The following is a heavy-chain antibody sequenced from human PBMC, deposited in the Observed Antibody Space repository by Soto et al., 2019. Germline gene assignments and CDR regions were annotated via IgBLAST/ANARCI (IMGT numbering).Heavy chain of an antibody. V-gene: IGHV4-39*01. J-gene: IGHJ4*02. CDR1: GGSISSSSYY. CDR3: ASLKAAGTVDYFDY. CDR2: IYYSGST. Sequence: PSETLSLTCTVSGGSISSSSYYWGWIRQPPGKGLEWIGSIYYSGSTYYNPSLKSRVTISVDTSKNQFSLKLSSVTAADTAVYYCASLKAAGTVDYFDYWGQGTLVTVSS. D-gene: IGHD6-13*01.